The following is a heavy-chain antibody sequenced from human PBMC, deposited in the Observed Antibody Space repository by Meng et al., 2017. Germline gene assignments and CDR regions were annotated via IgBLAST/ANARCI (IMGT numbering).Heavy chain of an antibody. CDR1: GGTFSSYA. Sequence: SVKVSCKASGGTFSSYAISWVRQAPGQGLEWMGGIIPIFGTANYAQKFQGRDTITADESTSTAYMELRSLRSEEKAVYYCAREAGWLGSYFDYWGQGTLVTVSS. CDR2: IIPIFGTA. D-gene: IGHD5-12*01. CDR3: AREAGWLGSYFDY. V-gene: IGHV1-69*13. J-gene: IGHJ4*02.